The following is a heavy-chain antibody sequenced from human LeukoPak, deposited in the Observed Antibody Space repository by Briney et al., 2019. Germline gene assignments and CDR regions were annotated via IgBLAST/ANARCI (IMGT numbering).Heavy chain of an antibody. CDR3: ARAAVAGYFDY. D-gene: IGHD6-19*01. CDR2: ISSSSSSYI. CDR1: GFPFSSYS. V-gene: IGHV3-21*01. J-gene: IGHJ4*02. Sequence: GGSLRLSCAASGFPFSSYSMNWVRQAPGKGLEWVSSISSSSSSYIYYADSVKGRFTISRDNAKNSLYLQMNSLRAEDTAVYYCARAAVAGYFDYWGQGTLVTVSS.